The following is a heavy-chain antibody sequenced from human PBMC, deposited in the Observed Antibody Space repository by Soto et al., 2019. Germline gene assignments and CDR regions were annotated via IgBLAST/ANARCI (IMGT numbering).Heavy chain of an antibody. CDR3: TMADWYSEY. J-gene: IGHJ4*02. CDR2: VYYNGIS. Sequence: QVQLQESGPGLVKPSQTLSLTCTVSGGSINNHCCCWSRQPPGKGLEWLGYVYYNGISNYNPSPKSRVTMSVDPSKSQLSLNLTSVNASDTAVYDYTMADWYSEYWGQGTLVTVSS. V-gene: IGHV4-59*11. CDR1: GGSINNHC. D-gene: IGHD3-9*01.